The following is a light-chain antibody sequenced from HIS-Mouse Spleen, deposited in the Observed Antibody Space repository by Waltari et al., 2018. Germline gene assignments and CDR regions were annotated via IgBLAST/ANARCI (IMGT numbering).Light chain of an antibody. CDR1: QGISSA. CDR3: QQFNSYPALT. V-gene: IGKV1-13*02. CDR2: DAS. J-gene: IGKJ4*01. Sequence: AIQLTQSPSSLSASVGDRVPKTCRASQGISSALAWYQQKRGNAPKLLIYDASILESGVPSRFSGSGSGTDFTLTISSLQPEDFATYYCQQFNSYPALTFGGGTKVEIK.